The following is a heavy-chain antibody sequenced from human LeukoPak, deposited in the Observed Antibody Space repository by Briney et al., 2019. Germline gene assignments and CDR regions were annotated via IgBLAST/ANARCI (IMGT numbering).Heavy chain of an antibody. CDR3: ARAQTAGGFRWYFDY. Sequence: SETLSLTCTVSGYSISSGYYWGWIRQPPGKGLEWIGSIYHSGSTYYNPSLKSRVTISVDTSKNQFSLKLSSVTAADTAVYYCARAQTAGGFRWYFDYWGQGTLVTVSS. V-gene: IGHV4-38-2*02. D-gene: IGHD1-1*01. CDR1: GYSISSGYY. J-gene: IGHJ4*02. CDR2: IYHSGST.